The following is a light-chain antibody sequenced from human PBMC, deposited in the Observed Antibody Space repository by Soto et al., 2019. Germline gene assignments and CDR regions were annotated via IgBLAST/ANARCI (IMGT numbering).Light chain of an antibody. CDR3: HQYNGWPRT. CDR2: KAS. CDR1: QSISSW. Sequence: DIQMTQSPSTLSASVGDRVTITCRASQSISSWLAWYQQKPGKAPKLLIYKASSLESGVPSRFSGSGSGTEFTLTITSLQSEDFEVYYCHQYNGWPRTFGQGTKVDIK. V-gene: IGKV1-5*03. J-gene: IGKJ1*01.